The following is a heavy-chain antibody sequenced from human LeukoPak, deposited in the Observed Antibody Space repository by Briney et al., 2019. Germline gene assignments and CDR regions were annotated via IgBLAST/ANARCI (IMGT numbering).Heavy chain of an antibody. CDR2: ISGTGHST. J-gene: IGHJ4*02. D-gene: IGHD3-16*02. CDR3: AVTHYYDYVWGSYRPIDY. CDR1: GFAFSSNA. V-gene: IGHV3-23*01. Sequence: PGGSLRLSCAASGFAFSSNAMTWVRQAPGKGLEWVSGISGTGHSTYYADPVKGRFTISRDNSKNTLDLQMNSLRAEDTAVYYCAVTHYYDYVWGSYRPIDYWGQGTLVTVSS.